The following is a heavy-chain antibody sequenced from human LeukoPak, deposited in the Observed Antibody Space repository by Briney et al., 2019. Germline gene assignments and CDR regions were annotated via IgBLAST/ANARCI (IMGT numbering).Heavy chain of an antibody. V-gene: IGHV1-46*01. J-gene: IGHJ4*02. CDR2: INPSGGST. CDR1: GYTFTSYY. CDR3: ASWTVPAVEYYFDY. Sequence: ASVKVSCKASGYTFTSYYMHWVRQAPGQGLEWMGIINPSGGSTSYAQKFQGRVTITTDESTSTAYMELSSLRSEDTAVYYCASWTVPAVEYYFDYWGQGTLVTVSS. D-gene: IGHD2-2*01.